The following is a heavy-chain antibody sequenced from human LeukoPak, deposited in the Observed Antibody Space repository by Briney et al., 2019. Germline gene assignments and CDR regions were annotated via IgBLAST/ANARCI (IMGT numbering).Heavy chain of an antibody. Sequence: GGSLRLSCAASGFTFDAYGLHWVRQVPGKGLEWVSGINYQSARFDADSVKGRFTISRDNAKNLLYLLMDSLRPEDSALYYCVKDAGIAARPWYFDSWGQGTQVIVSS. CDR2: INYQSARF. V-gene: IGHV3-9*01. J-gene: IGHJ4*02. D-gene: IGHD6-6*01. CDR1: GFTFDAYG. CDR3: VKDAGIAARPWYFDS.